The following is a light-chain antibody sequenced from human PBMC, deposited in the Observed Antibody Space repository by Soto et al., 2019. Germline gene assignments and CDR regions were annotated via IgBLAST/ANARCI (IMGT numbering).Light chain of an antibody. CDR3: AAWDGSLSGLVV. CDR2: RNN. J-gene: IGLJ2*01. V-gene: IGLV1-47*01. CDR1: SSNIGSNY. Sequence: QSVLTQPPSASGTPGQRVTLSCSGSSSNIGSNYVYWYQQLPGTAPKLLIYRNNQRPSGVPNRFSGSKSGTSASLAISGLRSEDEADYYCAAWDGSLSGLVVFGGGTKVTV.